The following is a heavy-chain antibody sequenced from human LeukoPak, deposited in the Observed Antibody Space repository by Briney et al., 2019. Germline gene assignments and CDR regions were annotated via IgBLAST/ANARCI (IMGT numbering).Heavy chain of an antibody. CDR3: ARKNPTALRNNWFDP. CDR1: GHSFTNYW. D-gene: IGHD5-18*01. Sequence: GESLKISCKGSGHSFTNYWIAWVRQMPGKGLEWMGAINPGGSHIRYSPSFQGQVTISTDKSISTAYLQWSSLKASDTAIYYCARKNPTALRNNWFDPWGQGTLVTVSS. CDR2: INPGGSHI. V-gene: IGHV5-51*01. J-gene: IGHJ5*02.